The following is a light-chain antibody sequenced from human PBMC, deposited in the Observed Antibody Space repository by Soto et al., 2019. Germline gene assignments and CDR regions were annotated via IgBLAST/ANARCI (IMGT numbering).Light chain of an antibody. CDR3: AAWDDSLNGFYV. V-gene: IGLV1-44*01. J-gene: IGLJ1*01. CDR1: SSNIGSNT. Sequence: QSVLTRPPSASGTPGQRVTIACSGSSSNIGSNTVNWYQQLPGTAPKLLIYSNNQRPSGVPDRFSGSKSGTSASLAISGLQSEDEADYYCAAWDDSLNGFYVFGTGTQLTVL. CDR2: SNN.